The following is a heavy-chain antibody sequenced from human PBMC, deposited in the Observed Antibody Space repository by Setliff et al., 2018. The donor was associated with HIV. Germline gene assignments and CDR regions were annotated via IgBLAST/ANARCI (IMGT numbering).Heavy chain of an antibody. CDR3: AHKGPDALREDFDY. CDR1: GFSLDTNGVG. V-gene: IGHV2-5*02. D-gene: IGHD2-8*01. J-gene: IGHJ4*02. Sequence: SGPTLVNPTQTLTLTCFFSGFSLDTNGVGVGWFRQPPGKALEWLALIYWDDDKRYNSSLRTRLTITEDTAKNQVVLIMTNMDPLDTATYFCAHKGPDALREDFDYWGQGTLVTVSS. CDR2: IYWDDDK.